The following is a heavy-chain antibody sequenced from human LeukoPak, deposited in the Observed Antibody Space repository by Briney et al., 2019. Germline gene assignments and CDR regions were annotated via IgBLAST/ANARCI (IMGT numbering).Heavy chain of an antibody. Sequence: ASVKVSRKASGYTFTGYYMHWVRQAPGQGLEWMGWINPNSGGTNYAQKFQGRVTMTRDTSISTAYMELSRLRSDDTAVYYCARSALYYYYYMDVWGKGTTVTISS. J-gene: IGHJ6*03. CDR3: ARSALYYYYYMDV. CDR2: INPNSGGT. V-gene: IGHV1-2*02. CDR1: GYTFTGYY.